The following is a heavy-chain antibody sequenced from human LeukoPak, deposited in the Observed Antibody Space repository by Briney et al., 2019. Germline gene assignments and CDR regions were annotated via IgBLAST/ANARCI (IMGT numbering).Heavy chain of an antibody. CDR1: GFTFYNYA. Sequence: GGSLRLSSAASGFTFYNYAMSWVRQAPGKGLEWVSSISGSGGSTYYADSVKGRFTISRDNSKNTLYLQMNSLRAEDTAVYYCANAYGPRFDYWGQGTLVTVSS. D-gene: IGHD4-17*01. CDR2: ISGSGGST. V-gene: IGHV3-23*01. CDR3: ANAYGPRFDY. J-gene: IGHJ4*02.